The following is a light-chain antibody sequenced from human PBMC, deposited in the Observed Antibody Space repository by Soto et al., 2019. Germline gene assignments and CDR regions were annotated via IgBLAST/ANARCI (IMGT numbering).Light chain of an antibody. CDR2: DAS. CDR1: QRISEY. J-gene: IGKJ1*01. CDR3: QQYNSYSRT. V-gene: IGKV1-5*01. Sequence: DIQMTQSPSPLAALVGYTVTITCRSSQRISEYLNWYQQIQGKAHKLLMYDASSLESGVPSRFRGSGSGTEFTLTISSLQPDDFATYYCQQYNSYSRTFGQGTKVDIK.